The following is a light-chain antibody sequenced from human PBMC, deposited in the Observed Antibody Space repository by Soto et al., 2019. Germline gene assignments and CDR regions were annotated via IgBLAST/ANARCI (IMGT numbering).Light chain of an antibody. J-gene: IGKJ1*01. CDR1: QTVSSNY. CDR3: QKYGTSPQT. V-gene: IGKV3-20*01. CDR2: GAS. Sequence: EVVLTQSPGTLSLSPGERATLSCRASQTVSSNYLAWYQQKPGQAPRLLIYGASNRATGIPDRFSGSGSGTDFTLTISRLEPEDCAVYYCQKYGTSPQTFGQGTKVQMK.